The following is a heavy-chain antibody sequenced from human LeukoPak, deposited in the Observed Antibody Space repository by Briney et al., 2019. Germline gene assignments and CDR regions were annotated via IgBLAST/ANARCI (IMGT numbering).Heavy chain of an antibody. CDR2: INPNSGGT. D-gene: IGHD3-16*02. Sequence: ASVKVSCKASGYTFTGYYMHWVRQAPRQGLEWMGRINPNSGGTNYAQKFQGRVTMTRDTSISTAYMELSRLRSGDTAVYYCARAWSHRNPYDAFDIWGQGTMVTVSS. V-gene: IGHV1-2*06. CDR1: GYTFTGYY. CDR3: ARAWSHRNPYDAFDI. J-gene: IGHJ3*02.